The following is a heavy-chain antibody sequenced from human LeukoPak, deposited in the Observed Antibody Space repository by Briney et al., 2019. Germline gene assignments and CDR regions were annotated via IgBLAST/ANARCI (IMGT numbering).Heavy chain of an antibody. V-gene: IGHV3-30*02. J-gene: IGHJ4*02. D-gene: IGHD3-10*01. CDR2: IRYDGSNK. CDR3: AKDPKVLLWFGESRGFDY. CDR1: GSTFSSYG. Sequence: GGSLRLSCAASGSTFSSYGMHWVRQAPGKGLEWVAFIRYDGSNKYYADSVKGRFTISRDNSKNTLYLQMNSLRAEDTAVYYCAKDPKVLLWFGESRGFDYWGQGTLVTVSS.